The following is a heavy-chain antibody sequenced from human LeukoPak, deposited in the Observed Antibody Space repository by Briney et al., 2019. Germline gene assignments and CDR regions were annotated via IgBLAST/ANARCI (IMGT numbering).Heavy chain of an antibody. J-gene: IGHJ5*02. CDR2: IYYSGST. V-gene: IGHV4-59*08. D-gene: IGHD1-26*01. CDR1: GGSISSYY. Sequence: PSETLSLTCTVSGGSISSYYWSWIRQPPGKGLEWIGYIYYSGSTNYNPSLKSRVTISVDTSKNQFSLKLSSVTAADTAVYYCARVVGERDWFDPWGQGTLVTVSS. CDR3: ARVVGERDWFDP.